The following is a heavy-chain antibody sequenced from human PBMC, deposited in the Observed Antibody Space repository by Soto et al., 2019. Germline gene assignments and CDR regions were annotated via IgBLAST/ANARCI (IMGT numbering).Heavy chain of an antibody. CDR1: GYTFTSYD. D-gene: IGHD6-13*01. CDR3: AREAAAGSFDY. J-gene: IGHJ4*02. CDR2: MNPNSGNT. Sequence: GASVKVSCKASGYTFTSYDINWVRQATGQGLEWMGWMNPNSGNTGYAQKFQGRVTMTRDTSTSTAYMELRSLRSDDTAVYYCAREAAAGSFDYWGQGTLVTVSS. V-gene: IGHV1-8*01.